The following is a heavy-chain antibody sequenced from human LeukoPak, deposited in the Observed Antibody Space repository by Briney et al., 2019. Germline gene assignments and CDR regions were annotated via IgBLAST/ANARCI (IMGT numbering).Heavy chain of an antibody. Sequence: SHTLSLTRAISGDSVSSNSAAWNWITHSPSRGLEGLGRTYYRSKWYNDYAVSVKSRITINPHTSKNQFSLQLNSVTPEDTAVYYCARDRSRGGGWFDPWGQGTLVTVSS. CDR1: GDSVSSNSAA. V-gene: IGHV6-1*01. D-gene: IGHD3-16*01. CDR2: TYYRSKWYN. J-gene: IGHJ5*02. CDR3: ARDRSRGGGWFDP.